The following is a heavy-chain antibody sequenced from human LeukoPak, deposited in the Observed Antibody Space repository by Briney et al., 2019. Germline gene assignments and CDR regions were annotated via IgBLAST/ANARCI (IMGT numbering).Heavy chain of an antibody. CDR2: LKSKTDGGTT. Sequence: GGSLRLSCAASGFTFSHAWMSWVRQAPGKGLEWVGRLKSKTDGGTTDYAAPVKGRFTTSRDDSKNTLYLQMNSLKTDDTAVYYCTSKIGGWSAFGVWGQGTMVTVSS. D-gene: IGHD3-10*01. V-gene: IGHV3-15*01. CDR3: TSKIGGWSAFGV. CDR1: GFTFSHAW. J-gene: IGHJ3*01.